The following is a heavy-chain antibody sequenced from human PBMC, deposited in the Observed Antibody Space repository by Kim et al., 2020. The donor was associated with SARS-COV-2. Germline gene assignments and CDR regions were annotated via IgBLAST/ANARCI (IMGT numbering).Heavy chain of an antibody. J-gene: IGHJ6*02. CDR1: GFTFSSYW. D-gene: IGHD6-13*01. V-gene: IGHV3-7*01. Sequence: GGSLRLSCAASGFTFSSYWMSWVRQAPGKGLEWVANIKQDGSEKYYVDSVKGRFTISRDNAKNSLYLQMNSLRAEDTAVYYCAREFTAAGTQPYYYYYGMDVWGQGTTVTVSS. CDR2: IKQDGSEK. CDR3: AREFTAAGTQPYYYYYGMDV.